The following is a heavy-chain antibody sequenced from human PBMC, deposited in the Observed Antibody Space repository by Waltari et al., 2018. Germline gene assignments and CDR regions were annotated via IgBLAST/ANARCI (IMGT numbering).Heavy chain of an antibody. Sequence: WWSWVRQSPVKGRGWIGQIHGSGKTNYNPSFASRVSVSLDTSNDQFSLKMTSATAADTAIYFCARDRGRGIYLDSWGQGTLVTVSP. CDR1: W. CDR2: IHGSGKT. J-gene: IGHJ4*02. CDR3: ARDRGRGIYLDS. V-gene: IGHV4-4*01.